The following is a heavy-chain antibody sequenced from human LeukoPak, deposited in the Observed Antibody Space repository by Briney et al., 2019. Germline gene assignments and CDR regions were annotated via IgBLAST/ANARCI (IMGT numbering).Heavy chain of an antibody. D-gene: IGHD6-13*01. J-gene: IGHJ4*02. CDR3: AKGRTATAGNGFDF. Sequence: PGGSLRLSCAASGFTFSMYNMHWVRQAPGKGLDWVAFIYYDGSTKNYVDSVKGRFTISRDNSKNTLYMQMNSLRVEDTAVYYCAKGRTATAGNGFDFWGRGTLVTVSS. CDR1: GFTFSMYN. CDR2: IYYDGSTK. V-gene: IGHV3-30*02.